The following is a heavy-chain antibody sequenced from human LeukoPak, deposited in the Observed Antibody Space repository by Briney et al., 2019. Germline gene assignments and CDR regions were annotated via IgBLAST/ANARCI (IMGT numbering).Heavy chain of an antibody. V-gene: IGHV5-51*01. D-gene: IGHD3-22*01. Sequence: GESLKISCKGSGYSFTSYWIGWVRQMPGKGLEWMGIIYPGDSDTRYRPSFQGQVTISADKSISTAYLQWSSLKASDTAMYYCARRPVFSDSSNAFDIWGQGTMVTVSS. CDR3: ARRPVFSDSSNAFDI. CDR1: GYSFTSYW. CDR2: IYPGDSDT. J-gene: IGHJ3*02.